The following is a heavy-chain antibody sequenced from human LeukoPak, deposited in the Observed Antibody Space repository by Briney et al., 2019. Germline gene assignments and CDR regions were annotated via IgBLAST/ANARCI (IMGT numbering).Heavy chain of an antibody. D-gene: IGHD4-17*01. Sequence: NPSETLSLTCTVSGGSISSSSYYGGWIRQPPGRGLEWIGSIYYSGSTYYNPALKSRVTISVHTSQNQFSLTLSSVTAADTAVYYCARRRTVTEGGSYYHYYYMDVWGKGTTVTVSS. CDR3: ARRRTVTEGGSYYHYYYMDV. CDR1: GGSISSSSYY. V-gene: IGHV4-39*01. J-gene: IGHJ6*03. CDR2: IYYSGST.